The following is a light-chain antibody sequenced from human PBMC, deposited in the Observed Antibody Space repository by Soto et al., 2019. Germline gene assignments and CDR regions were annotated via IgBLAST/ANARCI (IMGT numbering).Light chain of an antibody. CDR1: QSVSSY. CDR2: YAS. Sequence: EIVLTQSPATLSLSPGARATLSCRAGQSVSSYLAWYQQKPGQAPRLLIYYASNRASGIPTRFSGSGSGTHITLTISIREPEHFEVYFCTPRSAWTFTIGPGTKMKIK. J-gene: IGKJ1*01. CDR3: TPRSAWTFT. V-gene: IGKV3-11*01.